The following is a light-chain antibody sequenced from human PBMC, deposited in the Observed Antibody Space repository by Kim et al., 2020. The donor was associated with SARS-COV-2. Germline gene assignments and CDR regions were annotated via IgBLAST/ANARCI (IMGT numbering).Light chain of an antibody. CDR3: QQYNSYSWT. V-gene: IGKV1-5*03. Sequence: AAVGDSVTITCRASQSISSWLAWYQQKPGKAPKLLIYKASSLESGVPSRFSGSGSGTEFTLTISSLQPDDFATYYCQQYNSYSWTFGQGTKVDIK. J-gene: IGKJ1*01. CDR1: QSISSW. CDR2: KAS.